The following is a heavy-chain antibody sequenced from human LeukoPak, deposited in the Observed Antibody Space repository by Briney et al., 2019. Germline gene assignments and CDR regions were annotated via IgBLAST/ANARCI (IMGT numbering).Heavy chain of an antibody. CDR1: GFTFSSYA. D-gene: IGHD3-10*01. J-gene: IGHJ6*03. Sequence: HPGGSLRLSCAASGFTFSSYAMSWVRQAPGKGLEWVSAISGGGGSTYYADSVKGRFTISRDNSKSTLYLQMNGLRAEDTAVYYCAKGLGFGDFPYYYYYYMDVWGKGTTVTVSS. CDR3: AKGLGFGDFPYYYYYYMDV. V-gene: IGHV3-23*01. CDR2: ISGGGGST.